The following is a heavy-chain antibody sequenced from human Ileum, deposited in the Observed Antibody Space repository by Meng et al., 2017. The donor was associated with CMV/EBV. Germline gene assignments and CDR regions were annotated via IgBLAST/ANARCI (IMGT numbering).Heavy chain of an antibody. CDR2: IYAANSGT. Sequence: GESLKISCAASGFTFSDYAMSWVRQAPGKGLEWVSVIYAANSGTRYAASVKGRFTISRDNAKNTLYLQMDSRRAEDTAIYYCARGGSGGVDYYFDYWGQGTLVTVSS. CDR3: ARGGSGGVDYYFDY. J-gene: IGHJ4*02. CDR1: GFTFSDYA. D-gene: IGHD3-16*01. V-gene: IGHV3-23*03.